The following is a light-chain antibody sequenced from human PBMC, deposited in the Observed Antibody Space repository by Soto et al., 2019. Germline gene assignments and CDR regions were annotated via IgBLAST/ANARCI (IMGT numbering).Light chain of an antibody. V-gene: IGLV2-11*01. CDR3: CSYAGSYTWV. Sequence: QSALTQPRSVSGSPGQSVTLSCTGTSSDVGGYNYVSWYQQHPGKAPKLMIYDVSKRPSGVPDRFSGSKSGNTASLTISGLQAEDEADYYCCSYAGSYTWVFGGRTKLTVL. CDR2: DVS. J-gene: IGLJ3*02. CDR1: SSDVGGYNY.